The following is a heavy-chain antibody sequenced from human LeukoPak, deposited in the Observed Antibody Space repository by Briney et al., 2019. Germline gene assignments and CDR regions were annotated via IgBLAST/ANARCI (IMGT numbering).Heavy chain of an antibody. Sequence: GESLKISCKVSGYSFTSYWIGWVRQMPGKGLEWMGIIYPGDSDTRYSPSFQGQVTISADKSISTAYLQWSSLKASDTAMYYCARQRNLAAAGAYFDYWGQGTLVTVSS. J-gene: IGHJ4*02. D-gene: IGHD6-13*01. CDR3: ARQRNLAAAGAYFDY. CDR2: IYPGDSDT. CDR1: GYSFTSYW. V-gene: IGHV5-51*01.